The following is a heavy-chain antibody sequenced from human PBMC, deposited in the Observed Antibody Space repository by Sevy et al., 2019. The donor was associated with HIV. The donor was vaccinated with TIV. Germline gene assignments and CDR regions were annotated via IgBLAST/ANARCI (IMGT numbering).Heavy chain of an antibody. J-gene: IGHJ4*02. CDR3: TRGGRGIPYCSGGSCYSGY. Sequence: GGSLRLSCTASGYTFPAFSFNWVRQAPGKGLEWVGFIRSKAYGGTTEYAASVKGRFTISRDDSKSIAYLQMNSLKTEDTAVYYCTRGGRGIPYCSGGSCYSGYWGQRTLVTVSS. D-gene: IGHD2-15*01. CDR2: IRSKAYGGTT. CDR1: GYTFPAFS. V-gene: IGHV3-49*04.